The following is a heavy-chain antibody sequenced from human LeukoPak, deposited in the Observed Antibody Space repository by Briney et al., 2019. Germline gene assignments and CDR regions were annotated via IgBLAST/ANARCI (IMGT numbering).Heavy chain of an antibody. CDR3: ARDPGSGYDDY. D-gene: IGHD5-12*01. CDR2: IYTSGST. Sequence: PSETLSLTCTVSGYSISSGYYWSWIRQPAGKGLEWIGRIYTSGSTNYNPSLKSRVTMSVDTSKNQFSLKLSSVTAADTAVYYCARDPGSGYDDYWGQGTLVTVSS. V-gene: IGHV4-4*07. CDR1: GYSISSGYY. J-gene: IGHJ4*02.